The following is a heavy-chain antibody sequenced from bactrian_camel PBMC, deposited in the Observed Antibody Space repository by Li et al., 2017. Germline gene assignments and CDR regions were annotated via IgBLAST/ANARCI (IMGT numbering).Heavy chain of an antibody. CDR2: IGSTGVT. CDR1: KYSQSTNC. D-gene: IGHD2*01. V-gene: IGHV3-2*01. Sequence: QVQLVESGGASVQTGGSLRLSCAASKYSQSTNCLAWFRQARDNEREAVATIGSTGVTMYAGSVKGRFTISRDNTKRTLYLQMDRLKPEDTAMYYCAARTRGGTWCGLFTSMYFSWGQGTQVTVS. J-gene: IGHJ6*01. CDR3: AARTRGGTWCGLFTSMYFS.